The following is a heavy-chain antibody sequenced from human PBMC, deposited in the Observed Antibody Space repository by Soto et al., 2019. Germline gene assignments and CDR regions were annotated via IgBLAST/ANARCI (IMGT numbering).Heavy chain of an antibody. V-gene: IGHV3-48*02. D-gene: IGHD4-17*01. CDR2: ISSSSSTI. CDR1: GFTFSSYS. J-gene: IGHJ5*02. Sequence: HPGGSLRLSCAASGFTFSSYSVNWVRQAPGKGLEWVSYISSSSSTIYYADSVKGRFTISRDNAKNSLYLQMNSLRDEDTAVYYCARENYGDYINWFDPWGQGTLVTVSS. CDR3: ARENYGDYINWFDP.